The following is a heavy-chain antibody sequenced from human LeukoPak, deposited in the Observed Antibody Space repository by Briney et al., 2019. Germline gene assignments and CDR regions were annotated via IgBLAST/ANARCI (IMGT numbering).Heavy chain of an antibody. D-gene: IGHD6-13*01. Sequence: ETLSLTPAVSVYSTCSGNYWGWTRQPPGKGWEWFGSMYHSGSTYFNPSLKSRVTISVDTSKNQFSLTLSSVTAADTAVYFCARVAASGTALDAFDRWGQGTMVTVSS. CDR3: ARVAASGTALDAFDR. CDR1: VYSTCSGNY. V-gene: IGHV4-38-2*01. J-gene: IGHJ3*02. CDR2: MYHSGST.